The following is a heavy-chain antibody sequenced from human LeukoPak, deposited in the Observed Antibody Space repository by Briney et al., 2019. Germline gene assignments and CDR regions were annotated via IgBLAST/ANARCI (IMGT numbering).Heavy chain of an antibody. V-gene: IGHV3-33*06. CDR2: IWYDGSNK. CDR3: AKGENYYDSSGEEDAFDI. CDR1: GFTFSSYG. J-gene: IGHJ3*02. D-gene: IGHD3-22*01. Sequence: GGSLRLSCAASGFTFSSYGMHWVRQAPGKGLEWVAVIWYDGSNKYYADSVKGRFTISRDNSKNTLYLQMNSLRAEDTAVYYCAKGENYYDSSGEEDAFDIWGQGTMVTVSS.